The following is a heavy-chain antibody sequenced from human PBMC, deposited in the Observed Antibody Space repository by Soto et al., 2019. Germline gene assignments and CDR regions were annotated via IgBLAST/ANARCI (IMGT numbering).Heavy chain of an antibody. CDR3: AKPHREGYSTAFFHH. Sequence: EVQVLESGGGLVQPGGSLRLSCAASEFTFSTYAMSWVSQAPGKGLEWVSGISGSGGGTYYADSVKGRFTISRDNSENTVYLQMNSLRAEDTAVYYCAKPHREGYSTAFFHHWGQGTLVTVSS. CDR2: ISGSGGGT. D-gene: IGHD4-4*01. CDR1: EFTFSTYA. V-gene: IGHV3-23*01. J-gene: IGHJ4*02.